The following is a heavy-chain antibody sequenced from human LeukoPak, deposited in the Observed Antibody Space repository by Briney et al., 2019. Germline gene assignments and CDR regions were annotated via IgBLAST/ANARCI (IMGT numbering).Heavy chain of an antibody. CDR1: GGTFSSYA. CDR2: IIPIFGTA. J-gene: IGHJ6*04. D-gene: IGHD2-2*01. Sequence: GASVKVSCKASGGTFSSYAISWVRQAPGQGLEWMGGIIPIFGTANYAQKFQGRVTITADESTSTAYMELSSLRSEDTAVYYCARSYCSSTSCPLDYYYYGMDVWGKGTTVTVSS. V-gene: IGHV1-69*01. CDR3: ARSYCSSTSCPLDYYYYGMDV.